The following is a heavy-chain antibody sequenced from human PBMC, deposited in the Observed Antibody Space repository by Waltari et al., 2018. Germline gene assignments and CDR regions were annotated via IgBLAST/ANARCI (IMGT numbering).Heavy chain of an antibody. J-gene: IGHJ5*02. D-gene: IGHD1-20*01. Sequence: QVQLVQSGAEVKKPGSSVKVSCKASGGTFSSYAISWVRQAPGQGLEWMGGIMPIFGKANDAQKFQGRVTITTDESTSTACMELSSLRSEDTAVYYGAITEDITGTTSWFDPWGQGTLVTVSS. CDR3: AITEDITGTTSWFDP. V-gene: IGHV1-69*05. CDR2: IMPIFGKA. CDR1: GGTFSSYA.